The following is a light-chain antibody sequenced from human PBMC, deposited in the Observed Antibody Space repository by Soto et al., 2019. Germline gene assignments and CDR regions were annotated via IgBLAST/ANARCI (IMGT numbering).Light chain of an antibody. CDR3: QQYGSSPYT. J-gene: IGKJ2*01. Sequence: EIVLTQSPGTLSLSPGERVTLSCRASQSVRSSYLAWYQQKPGQAPRLLIYGASSRATGIPDRLSGSGSGTAFTRTISRLEPEDFPVYCCQQYGSSPYTFGQGTKLEI. CDR2: GAS. V-gene: IGKV3-20*01. CDR1: QSVRSSY.